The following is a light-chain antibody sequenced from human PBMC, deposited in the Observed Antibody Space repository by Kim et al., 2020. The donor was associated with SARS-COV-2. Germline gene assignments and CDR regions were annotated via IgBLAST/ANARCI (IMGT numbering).Light chain of an antibody. J-gene: IGKJ2*01. Sequence: SASVGDRVTITCRSSQTISIYLNWYQHKPGKAPKLLIFAASTLQSGVPSRFSGSGFGTDFTLTISSLQPEDSATYYCQESYNSPFTFGRGTKLEIK. CDR3: QESYNSPFT. CDR2: AAS. V-gene: IGKV1-39*01. CDR1: QTISIY.